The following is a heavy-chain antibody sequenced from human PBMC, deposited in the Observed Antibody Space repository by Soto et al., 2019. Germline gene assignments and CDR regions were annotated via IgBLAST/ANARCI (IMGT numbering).Heavy chain of an antibody. V-gene: IGHV3-30-3*01. J-gene: IGHJ4*02. CDR1: GFTFSSYA. CDR2: ISYDGSNI. Sequence: QVQLVESGGGVVQPGRSLRLSCAASGFTFSSYAMHWVRQAPGKGLEWVALISYDGSNIHYADSVKGRFTISRDNSKNTLSLQMNSLRAEDTAVYYCARVRQQWLVSAHFFDYWGQGTLVTVSS. CDR3: ARVRQQWLVSAHFFDY. D-gene: IGHD6-19*01.